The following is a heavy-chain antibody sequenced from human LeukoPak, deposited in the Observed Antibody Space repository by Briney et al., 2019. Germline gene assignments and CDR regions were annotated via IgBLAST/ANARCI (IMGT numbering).Heavy chain of an antibody. V-gene: IGHV1-2*02. CDR2: INPNSGGT. CDR3: ARARWQLVPYFDS. D-gene: IGHD6-6*01. J-gene: IGHJ4*02. Sequence: GDSVKASCKASGYTFTDYYMHWVRQAAGQGLEWMRWINPNSGGTNFAQKCHGRVAMTRDTSISTAYMELGSLRSDDTAVYYCARARWQLVPYFDSWGQGTLVTVSS. CDR1: GYTFTDYY.